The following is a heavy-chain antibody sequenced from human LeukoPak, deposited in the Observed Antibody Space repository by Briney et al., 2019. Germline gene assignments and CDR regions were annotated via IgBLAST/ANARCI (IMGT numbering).Heavy chain of an antibody. V-gene: IGHV3-30*04. CDR2: ISYDGSDT. Sequence: GRSLRLSCPASGFTFSSYAMHWVRQAPGKGLEWVAVISYDGSDTYNADSVKGRLTISRDNSKNTLYLQMNSLRGEDTAVYYCARVPGRTGHSSWNYETYFDYWGQGTLVTVSS. CDR1: GFTFSSYA. CDR3: ARVPGRTGHSSWNYETYFDY. D-gene: IGHD1-7*01. J-gene: IGHJ4*02.